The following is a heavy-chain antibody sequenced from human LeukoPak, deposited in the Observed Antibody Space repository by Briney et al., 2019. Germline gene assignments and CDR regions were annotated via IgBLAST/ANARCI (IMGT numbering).Heavy chain of an antibody. CDR3: ARAVYSGSYRLDY. D-gene: IGHD1-26*01. J-gene: IGHJ4*02. CDR1: GGSFSGYY. CDR2: INHSGST. Sequence: QPSETLSLTCSVYGGSFSGYYWSWNRQPPGKGLEWIGAINHSGSTNYNPSLKSRVTISVDTSKNQFSLKLSSVTAADTAVYYCARAVYSGSYRLDYWGQGTLVTVSS. V-gene: IGHV4-34*01.